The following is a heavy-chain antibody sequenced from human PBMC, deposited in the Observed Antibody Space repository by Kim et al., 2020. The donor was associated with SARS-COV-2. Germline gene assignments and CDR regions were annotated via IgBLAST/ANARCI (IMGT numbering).Heavy chain of an antibody. D-gene: IGHD2-21*01. Sequence: SVKVSCKASGGTFSSYTISWVRQAPGQGLEWMGRIIPILGIANYAQKFQGRVTITADKSTSTAYMELSSLRSEDTAVYYCARARVIGATHDWYFDLWGRGTLVTVSS. CDR3: ARARVIGATHDWYFDL. V-gene: IGHV1-69*02. CDR2: IIPILGIA. J-gene: IGHJ2*01. CDR1: GGTFSSYT.